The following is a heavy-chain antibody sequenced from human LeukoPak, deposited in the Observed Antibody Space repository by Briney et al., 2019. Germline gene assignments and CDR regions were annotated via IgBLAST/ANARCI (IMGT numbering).Heavy chain of an antibody. D-gene: IGHD1-1*01. CDR2: INSDGSST. V-gene: IGHV3-74*03. Sequence: GGSLRLSCAVSGITLSDYWMHWVRQTPGKRLVWVSRINSDGSSTTYADSVKGRFTISRDITKNTLYLQMNTLRVEDTAVYYCARRSTGLDYWGQGTLVTVSS. CDR1: GITLSDYW. CDR3: ARRSTGLDY. J-gene: IGHJ4*02.